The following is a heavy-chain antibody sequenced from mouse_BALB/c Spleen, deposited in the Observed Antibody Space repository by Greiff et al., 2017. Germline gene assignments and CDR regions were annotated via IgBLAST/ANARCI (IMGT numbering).Heavy chain of an antibody. CDR3: ARDPGLLRSPYYAMDY. Sequence: EVKLVESGGGLVKPGGSLKLSCAASGFAFSSYDMSWVRQTAEKRLEWVATISDGGSYTYHPDSVKGRFTISRDNAKNNLYLQMSSLKSEDTAMYYCARDPGLLRSPYYAMDYWGQGTSVTVSS. CDR1: GFAFSSYD. CDR2: ISDGGSYT. V-gene: IGHV5-4*02. J-gene: IGHJ4*01. D-gene: IGHD2-3*01.